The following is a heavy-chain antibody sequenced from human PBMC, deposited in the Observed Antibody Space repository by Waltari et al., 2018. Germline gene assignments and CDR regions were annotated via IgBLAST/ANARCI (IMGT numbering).Heavy chain of an antibody. Sequence: EVQLLESGGGLVQPGGSLRLSCTVSGFTFKSHVMSWVRQAPGKGLEWVAGISDSGINTYYADSVQGRFTISRDNSKNTLSLQMNSLTAEDTAVYYCAKWGTWELLRFDSWGQGTLVTVSS. D-gene: IGHD1-26*01. CDR2: ISDSGINT. CDR1: GFTFKSHV. V-gene: IGHV3-23*01. J-gene: IGHJ4*02. CDR3: AKWGTWELLRFDS.